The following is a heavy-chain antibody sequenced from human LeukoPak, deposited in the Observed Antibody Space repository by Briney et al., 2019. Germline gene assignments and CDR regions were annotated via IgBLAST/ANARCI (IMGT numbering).Heavy chain of an antibody. CDR3: ARHHAGLYCSSTSCLNWFDP. CDR2: IYYSGST. CDR1: GGSISSSSYY. V-gene: IGHV4-39*01. J-gene: IGHJ5*02. Sequence: PSETVSLTCTVSGGSISSSSYYWGWIRQPPGKGLEWIGRIYYSGSTYYNPCLKSRVTISVDTSKNQFSLKLSSVTAADTAVYYCARHHAGLYCSSTSCLNWFDPWGQGTLVTVSS. D-gene: IGHD2-2*01.